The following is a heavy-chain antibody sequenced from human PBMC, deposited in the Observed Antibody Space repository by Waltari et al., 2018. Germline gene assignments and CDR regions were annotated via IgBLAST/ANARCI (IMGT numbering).Heavy chain of an antibody. Sequence: QVQLVESGGGVVQPGGSLRLSCAASGFTFSSYAMHWVRQAPGKGLEWVAVISYDGSNKYYADSVKGRFTISRDNSKNTLYLQMNSLRAEDTAVYYCARGRSLGYCSSTSCPDMDVWGKGPRSPSP. CDR3: ARGRSLGYCSSTSCPDMDV. CDR2: ISYDGSNK. CDR1: GFTFSSYA. D-gene: IGHD2-2*01. J-gene: IGHJ6*03. V-gene: IGHV3-30-3*01.